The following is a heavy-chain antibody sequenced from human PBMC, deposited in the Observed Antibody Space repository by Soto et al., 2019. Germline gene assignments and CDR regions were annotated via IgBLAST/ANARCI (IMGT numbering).Heavy chain of an antibody. D-gene: IGHD3-9*01. Sequence: TSGTLSLTYTVSGGSISSYYWSWIRQPPGKGLEWIGYIYYSGSTNYNPSLKSRVTISVDTSKNQFSLKLSSVTAADTAVYYCGRGLTYYDILTGYFPSSYYMDVWGKGTTVTVSS. V-gene: IGHV4-59*08. CDR2: IYYSGST. CDR3: GRGLTYYDILTGYFPSSYYMDV. CDR1: GGSISSYY. J-gene: IGHJ6*03.